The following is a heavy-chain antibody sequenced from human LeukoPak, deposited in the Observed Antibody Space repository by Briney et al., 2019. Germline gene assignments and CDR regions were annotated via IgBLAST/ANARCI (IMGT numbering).Heavy chain of an antibody. CDR1: GGSVSGYY. D-gene: IGHD4-11*01. CDR2: IHYTGST. J-gene: IGHJ4*02. V-gene: IGHV4-59*02. Sequence: PSETLSLTRTVSGGSVSGYYWSWIRQPPGKGLEWIGYIHYTGSTNYNPSLKIRLAISVDTSKNQFSRRLTSVTAAGTALYYCARVIGNYFTDYWGRGTLVTVSS. CDR3: ARVIGNYFTDY.